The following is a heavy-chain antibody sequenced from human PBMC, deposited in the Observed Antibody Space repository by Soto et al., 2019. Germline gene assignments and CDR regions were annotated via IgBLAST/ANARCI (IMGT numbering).Heavy chain of an antibody. CDR3: ARDRGWNYRGWFDP. J-gene: IGHJ5*02. V-gene: IGHV4-59*01. CDR2: IYYSGST. D-gene: IGHD1-7*01. Sequence: ASETLSLTYTVSGGSIIIYYWSWIRQPPGKGLEWIGYIYYSGSTNYNPSLKSRVTISVDTSKNQFSLKLSSVTAADTAVYYCARDRGWNYRGWFDPWGQGTLVTVSS. CDR1: GGSIIIYY.